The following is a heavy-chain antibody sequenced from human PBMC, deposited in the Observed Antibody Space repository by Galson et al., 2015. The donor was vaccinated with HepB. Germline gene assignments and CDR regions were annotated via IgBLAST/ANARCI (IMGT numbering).Heavy chain of an antibody. V-gene: IGHV3-9*01. CDR3: ATYSWSGRKYDAFDI. Sequence: SLRLSCAASGFVFGDFAMHWVRQAPGKGLEWVSGITWNSGAIDYADSVKGRFTISRDNTRSSLFLQMHNLRVEDTAFYYCATYSWSGRKYDAFDIWGQGTMVTVSS. CDR1: GFVFGDFA. D-gene: IGHD5-18*01. J-gene: IGHJ3*02. CDR2: ITWNSGAI.